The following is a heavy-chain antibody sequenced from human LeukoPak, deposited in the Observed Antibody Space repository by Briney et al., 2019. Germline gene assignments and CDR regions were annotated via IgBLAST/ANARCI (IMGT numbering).Heavy chain of an antibody. CDR1: GYTFSDYG. CDR3: ARVGLVDNEYGFYFYMDV. CDR2: ISGYNGNT. D-gene: IGHD4/OR15-4a*01. V-gene: IGHV1-18*01. J-gene: IGHJ6*03. Sequence: GASVKVSCKASGYTFSDYGITWVRQAPGQGIEWMGWISGYNGNTNYAESLQGRVTMTIDTSTSTAYMDLRSLRSDDTAVYYCARVGLVDNEYGFYFYMDVWGKGTTVIVSS.